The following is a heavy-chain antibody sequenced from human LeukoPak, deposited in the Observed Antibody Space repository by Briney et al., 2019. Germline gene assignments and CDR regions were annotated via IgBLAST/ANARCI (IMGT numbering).Heavy chain of an antibody. CDR2: ISGSGGST. Sequence: GGSLRLSCAASGFTFSSYSMNWVRQAPGKGLEWVSAISGSGGSTYYADSVKGRFTISRDNSKNTLYLQMNSLRAEDTAVYYCAKGGGSWLDYWGQGTLVTVSS. D-gene: IGHD1-26*01. J-gene: IGHJ4*02. CDR1: GFTFSSYS. CDR3: AKGGGSWLDY. V-gene: IGHV3-23*01.